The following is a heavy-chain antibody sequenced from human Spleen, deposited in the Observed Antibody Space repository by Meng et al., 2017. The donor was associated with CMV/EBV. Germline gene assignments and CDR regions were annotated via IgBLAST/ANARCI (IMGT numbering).Heavy chain of an antibody. D-gene: IGHD3-3*01. CDR1: GFRFDDYG. V-gene: IGHV3-7*01. CDR2: INQDGSEW. Sequence: GESLKISCATSGFRFDDYGMAWVRQAPGKGLEWVASINQDGSEWYYVDFVKGRFTISRDNAKNLLYLQMNSLRVEDTAVYYCARDPTRKPIRITIFGGTRAGWFDPWGQGTLVTVSS. J-gene: IGHJ5*02. CDR3: ARDPTRKPIRITIFGGTRAGWFDP.